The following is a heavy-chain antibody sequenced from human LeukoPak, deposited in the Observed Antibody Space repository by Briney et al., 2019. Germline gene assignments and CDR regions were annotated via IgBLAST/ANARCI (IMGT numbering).Heavy chain of an antibody. CDR3: ARVAPGAFDI. CDR2: IYSGGST. J-gene: IGHJ3*02. CDR1: GFTVSSNY. Sequence: PGGSLRLSCAASGFTVSSNYMSWVRQAPGKGLEWVSVIYSGGSTYYADSVKGRFTISRDNAKNSLYLQMNSLRAEDTAVYYCARVAPGAFDIWGQGTMVTVSS. D-gene: IGHD3-10*01. V-gene: IGHV3-53*01.